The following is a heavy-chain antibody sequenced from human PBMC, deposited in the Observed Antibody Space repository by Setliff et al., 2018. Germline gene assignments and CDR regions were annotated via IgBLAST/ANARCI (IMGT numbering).Heavy chain of an antibody. D-gene: IGHD3-10*01. V-gene: IGHV4-39*07. J-gene: IGHJ6*02. CDR1: GGSISSRSYY. CDR2: IYYSGST. Sequence: SETLSLTCTVSGGSISSRSYYWGWNRQPPGKGLEWIGSIYYSGSTYYKPSLKSRVTISVDTSKNQFSLKLSSVTAADTAVYYCARVSSYGSGSYYYYYYYGMDVWGQGTTVTVSS. CDR3: ARVSSYGSGSYYYYYYYGMDV.